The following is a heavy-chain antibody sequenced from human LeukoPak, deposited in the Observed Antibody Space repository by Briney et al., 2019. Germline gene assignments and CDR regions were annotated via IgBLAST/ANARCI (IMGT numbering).Heavy chain of an antibody. Sequence: GGSLRLSCAASGFTFSSYGMSWVRQAPGKGLEWVSAISGSGGSTYYADSVKGRFTISRDNSKNTLYLQMNSLRAEDTAVYYCAKNVLLWFGELLSLSYWGQGTLVTVSP. CDR1: GFTFSSYG. J-gene: IGHJ4*02. D-gene: IGHD3-10*01. CDR2: ISGSGGST. V-gene: IGHV3-23*01. CDR3: AKNVLLWFGELLSLSY.